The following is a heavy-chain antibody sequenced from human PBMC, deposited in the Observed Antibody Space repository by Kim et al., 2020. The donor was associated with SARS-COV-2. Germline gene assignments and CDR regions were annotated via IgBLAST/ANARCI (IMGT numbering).Heavy chain of an antibody. CDR3: ATCPFDILTNNWFDP. CDR2: IIPIFGTA. V-gene: IGHV1-69*13. CDR1: GGTFSSYA. Sequence: SVKVSCKASGGTFSSYAISWVRQAPGQGLEWMGGIIPIFGTANYAQKFQGRVTITADESTSTAYMELSSLRSEDTAVYYCATCPFDILTNNWFDPWGQGTLVTVSS. J-gene: IGHJ5*02. D-gene: IGHD3-9*01.